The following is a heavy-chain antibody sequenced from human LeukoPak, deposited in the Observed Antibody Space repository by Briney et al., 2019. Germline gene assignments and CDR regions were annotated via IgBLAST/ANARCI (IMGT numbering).Heavy chain of an antibody. Sequence: GRSLRLSCAASGFTSSSYGMHWVRQAPGKGLEWVAVIWYDGSNKYYADSVKGRFTISRDNSKNTLYLQMNSLRAEDTAVYYCARDQLEYSSSDYYYYYIDVWGKGTTVTVSS. CDR1: GFTSSSYG. CDR2: IWYDGSNK. J-gene: IGHJ6*03. V-gene: IGHV3-33*01. CDR3: ARDQLEYSSSDYYYYYIDV. D-gene: IGHD6-6*01.